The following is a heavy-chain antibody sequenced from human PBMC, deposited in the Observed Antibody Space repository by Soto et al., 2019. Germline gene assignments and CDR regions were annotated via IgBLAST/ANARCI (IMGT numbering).Heavy chain of an antibody. CDR3: AKYFWSGPLLGYYYYYGMDV. J-gene: IGHJ6*02. D-gene: IGHD3-3*01. CDR2: ISYDGSNK. Sequence: GGSLRLSCAASGVTFSSYGMHWVRQAPGEGLEWVAVISYDGSNKYYADSVKGRFTISRDNSKNTLYLQMNSLRAEDTAVYYCAKYFWSGPLLGYYYYYGMDVWGQGTTVTVSS. V-gene: IGHV3-30*18. CDR1: GVTFSSYG.